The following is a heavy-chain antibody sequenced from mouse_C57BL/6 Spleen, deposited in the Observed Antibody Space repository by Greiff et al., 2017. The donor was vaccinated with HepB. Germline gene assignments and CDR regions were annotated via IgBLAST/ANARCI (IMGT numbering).Heavy chain of an antibody. CDR1: GFTFSDYG. CDR3: AIHDGYYGWFAY. CDR2: ISSGSSTI. Sequence: EVKVVESGGGLVKPGGSLKLSCAASGFTFSDYGMHWVRQAPEKGLEWVAYISSGSSTIYYADTVKGRFTISRDNAKNTLFLQMTSLRSEDTAMYYCAIHDGYYGWFAYWGQGTLVTVSA. J-gene: IGHJ3*01. V-gene: IGHV5-17*01. D-gene: IGHD2-3*01.